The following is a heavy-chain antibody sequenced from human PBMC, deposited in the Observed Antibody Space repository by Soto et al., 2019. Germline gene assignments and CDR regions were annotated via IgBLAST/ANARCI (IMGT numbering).Heavy chain of an antibody. CDR2: ISGSGGRT. D-gene: IGHD2-2*01. J-gene: IGHJ6*04. V-gene: IGHV3-23*01. Sequence: EVQLLESGGGLVQPGGSLRLSCAASGFTFSIYARNWVRQAPGKGLEWVSVISGSGGRTYYADSVKGRFTMSRDNSKNTLYLQMNSLRAEDTAVYYCAKEVVVESAGRSHFYYYGLDVWGEGTTVTVSS. CDR3: AKEVVVESAGRSHFYYYGLDV. CDR1: GFTFSIYA.